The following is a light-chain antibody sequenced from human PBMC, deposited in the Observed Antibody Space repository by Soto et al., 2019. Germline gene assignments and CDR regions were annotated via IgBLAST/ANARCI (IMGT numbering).Light chain of an antibody. CDR1: QGISSY. V-gene: IGKV1-39*01. CDR3: QQSYSIPWT. J-gene: IGKJ1*01. Sequence: IHLTQSPSSLSASEGDRVTITCRASQGISSYLAWYQQKPGKAPKLLIYAASTLQSGVPSRFSGSGSGTDFTLTISSLQPEDFATYYCQQSYSIPWTFGQGTKVDIK. CDR2: AAS.